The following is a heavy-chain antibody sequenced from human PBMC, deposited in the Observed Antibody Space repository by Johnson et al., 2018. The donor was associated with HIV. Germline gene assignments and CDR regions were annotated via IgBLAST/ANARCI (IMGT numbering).Heavy chain of an antibody. J-gene: IGHJ3*02. V-gene: IGHV3-30-3*01. CDR3: ARDRFGSGRPNAFDI. D-gene: IGHD3-10*01. Sequence: QVQLVESGGGVVQPGGSLRLSCAASGFTFSDYAMHWVRQAPGKGLEWVAVISYDGSVIKYADSLKGRFTISRDNSQNTLFVQMNSLRPEDTAVYFCARDRFGSGRPNAFDIWGQGTMVTVSS. CDR2: ISYDGSVI. CDR1: GFTFSDYA.